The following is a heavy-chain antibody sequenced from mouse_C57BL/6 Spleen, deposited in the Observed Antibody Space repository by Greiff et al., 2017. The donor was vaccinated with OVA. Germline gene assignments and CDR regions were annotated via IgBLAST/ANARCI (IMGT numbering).Heavy chain of an antibody. CDR3: AREGYFSV. V-gene: IGHV1-64*01. Sequence: QVQLQQPGAELVKPGASVKLSCTASGYTFTSYWMHWVKQRPAQGLEWIGMIHPNRGSTNYNEKFKCKATLTVDKSSSTAYMQLSSLTSRYSAVNYCAREGYFSVWGTGTTVNVYS. CDR1: GYTFTSYW. CDR2: IHPNRGST. J-gene: IGHJ1*03.